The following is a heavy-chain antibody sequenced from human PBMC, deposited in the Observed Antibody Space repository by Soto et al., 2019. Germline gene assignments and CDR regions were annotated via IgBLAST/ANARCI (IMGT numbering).Heavy chain of an antibody. V-gene: IGHV4-34*01. J-gene: IGHJ5*02. CDR1: GGSFSGYY. CDR3: ARATKNMVRGVIIQSNWFDP. Sequence: TSETLSPTCAVYGGSFSGYYWGWVPPPPGEGLGWIGEINHSGSTNYNPSLKSRVTISVDTSKNQFSLKLSSVTAADTAVYYCARATKNMVRGVIIQSNWFDPWGQGTLVTVSS. D-gene: IGHD3-10*01. CDR2: INHSGST.